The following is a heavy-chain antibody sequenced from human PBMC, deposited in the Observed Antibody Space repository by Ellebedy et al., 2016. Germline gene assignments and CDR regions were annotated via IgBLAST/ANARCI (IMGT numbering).Heavy chain of an antibody. CDR2: IYYSGST. J-gene: IGHJ4*02. CDR3: ARGYGDYDGGFDY. D-gene: IGHD4-17*01. Sequence: SETLSLTCTVSGGSISSSSYYWGWIRQPPGKGLEWIGSIYYSGSTYYNPSLKSRVTISVDTSKNQFSLKLSSVTAADTAVYYCARGYGDYDGGFDYWGQGTLVTVSS. CDR1: GGSISSSSYY. V-gene: IGHV4-39*07.